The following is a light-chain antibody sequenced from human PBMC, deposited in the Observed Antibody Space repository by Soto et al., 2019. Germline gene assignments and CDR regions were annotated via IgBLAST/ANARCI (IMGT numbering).Light chain of an antibody. J-gene: IGKJ4*01. CDR3: QQYDNLPLT. Sequence: DIQMTQSPSSLPASVGDRVTITCQASHHINTDLNWYQQKPGKAPKLLIYDASNLETGVPSRFSGSGSGTDFTFTISSLQPEDIATYYCQQYDNLPLTFGGGTKVDIK. CDR1: HHINTD. CDR2: DAS. V-gene: IGKV1-33*01.